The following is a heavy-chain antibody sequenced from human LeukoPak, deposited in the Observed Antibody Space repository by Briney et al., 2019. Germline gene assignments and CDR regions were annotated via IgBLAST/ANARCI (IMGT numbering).Heavy chain of an antibody. CDR1: GYTFTGYY. CDR2: INPNSGGT. V-gene: IGHV1-2*06. D-gene: IGHD1-26*01. CDR3: AREGGRGGSYDFDY. J-gene: IGHJ4*02. Sequence: ASVKVSCKASGYTFTGYYMHWVRQAPGQGLEWMGRINPNSGGTNYAQKFQGGVTMTRDTSISTAYMELSRLRSDDTAVYYCAREGGRGGSYDFDYWGQGTLVTVSS.